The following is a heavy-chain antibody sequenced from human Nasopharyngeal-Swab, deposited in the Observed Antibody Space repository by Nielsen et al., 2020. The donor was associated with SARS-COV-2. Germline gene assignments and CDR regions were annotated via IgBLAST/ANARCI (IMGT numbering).Heavy chain of an antibody. V-gene: IGHV1-46*01. D-gene: IGHD2-15*01. CDR3: ARGGDPREVVAATDCFDP. J-gene: IGHJ5*02. CDR2: INPGGGSA. Sequence: WAPHAPGQGCGWMGIINPGGGSARYSQNFQGRATMTRDTSTSTVYMELSSLRSEDTAVYYCARGGDPREVVAATDCFDPWGQGTLVTVSS.